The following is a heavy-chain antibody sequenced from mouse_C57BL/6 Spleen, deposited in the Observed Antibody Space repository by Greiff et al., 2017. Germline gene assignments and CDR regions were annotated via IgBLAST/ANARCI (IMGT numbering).Heavy chain of an antibody. Sequence: EVKLMESGGGLVKPGGSLKLSCAASGFTFSSYTMSWVRQTPEKRLEWVATISGGGGNTYYPDSVKGRFTISRDNAKNTLYLQMSSLRSEDTALYYCARHRGNYDAMDYWGQGTSVTVSS. CDR2: ISGGGGNT. J-gene: IGHJ4*01. V-gene: IGHV5-9*01. CDR1: GFTFSSYT. D-gene: IGHD2-1*01. CDR3: ARHRGNYDAMDY.